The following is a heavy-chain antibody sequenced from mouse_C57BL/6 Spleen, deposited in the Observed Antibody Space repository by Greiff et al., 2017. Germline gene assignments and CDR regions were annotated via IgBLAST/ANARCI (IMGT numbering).Heavy chain of an antibody. Sequence: VKVEESGGGLVKPGGSLKLSCAASGFTFSSYAMSWVRQTPEKRLEWVATISDGGSYTYYPDNVKGRFTISRDNAKNNLYLQMSHLKSEDTAMYYCARALDSSGYGFAYWGQGTLVTVSA. J-gene: IGHJ3*01. D-gene: IGHD3-2*02. V-gene: IGHV5-4*03. CDR3: ARALDSSGYGFAY. CDR1: GFTFSSYA. CDR2: ISDGGSYT.